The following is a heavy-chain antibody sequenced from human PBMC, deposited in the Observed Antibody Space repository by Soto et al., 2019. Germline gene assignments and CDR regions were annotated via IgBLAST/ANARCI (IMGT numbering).Heavy chain of an antibody. CDR3: ARQGTTDYFYYYGLDV. CDR1: GYNFPSYW. CDR2: IDPSDSYT. D-gene: IGHD4-4*01. Sequence: GESLKISCKGSGYNFPSYWISWVRQMPGKGLEWMGRIDPSDSYTNYSPSFQGHVTISADKSISAAYLQWSSLKASDTAMYYCARQGTTDYFYYYGLDVWGQGTTVTVSS. V-gene: IGHV5-10-1*01. J-gene: IGHJ6*02.